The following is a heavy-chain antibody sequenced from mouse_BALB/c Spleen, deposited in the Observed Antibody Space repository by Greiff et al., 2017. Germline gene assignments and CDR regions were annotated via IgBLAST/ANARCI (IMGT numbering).Heavy chain of an antibody. D-gene: IGHD1-1*01. CDR3: TREEDYYGSRDWYFDV. J-gene: IGHJ1*01. CDR1: GFTFSSYT. CDR2: ISSGGSYT. Sequence: DVMLVESGGGLVKPGGSLKLSCAASGFTFSSYTMSWVRQTPEKRLEWVATISSGGSYTYYPDSVKGRFTISRDNAKNTLYLQMSSLKSEDTAMYYCTREEDYYGSRDWYFDVWGAGTTVTVSS. V-gene: IGHV5-6-4*01.